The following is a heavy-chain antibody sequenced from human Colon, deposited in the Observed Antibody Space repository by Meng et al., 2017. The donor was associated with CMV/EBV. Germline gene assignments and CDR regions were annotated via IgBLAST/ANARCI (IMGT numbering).Heavy chain of an antibody. CDR3: VRGGYSGTQTGGVQEY. V-gene: IGHV4-4*07. CDR2: ISTNRNT. CDR1: GGSINTYY. Sequence: QVPLQESGPGLVKPSETLSLTCPASGGSINTYYWSWIRQPAGEGLEWLGRISTNRNTDYNPSLNSRATIWLDTSNNQFSLKLTSVTAADAAVYYCVRGGYSGTQTGGVQEYWGQGTLVTVSS. J-gene: IGHJ4*02. D-gene: IGHD5-12*01.